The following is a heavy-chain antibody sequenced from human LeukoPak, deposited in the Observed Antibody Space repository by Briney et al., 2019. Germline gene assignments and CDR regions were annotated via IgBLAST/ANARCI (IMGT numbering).Heavy chain of an antibody. CDR3: VKDRGQGYYFDY. CDR1: GFSFSTFA. CDR2: ISGDGGST. J-gene: IGHJ4*02. D-gene: IGHD3-10*01. V-gene: IGHV3-64D*06. Sequence: PGGSLRLSCSASGFSFSTFAMHWVRQAPGKGLEYVSTISGDGGSTYYADSVKGRFTISRDNSRNTLFLQMSSLRAEDTAVYYCVKDRGQGYYFDYRGQGTLVTVSS.